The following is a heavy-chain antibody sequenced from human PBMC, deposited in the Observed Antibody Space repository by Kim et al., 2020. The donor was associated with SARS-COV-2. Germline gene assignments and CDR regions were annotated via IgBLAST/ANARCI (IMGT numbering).Heavy chain of an antibody. CDR2: SCGDGTPV. CDR3: ARDFDWESGL. J-gene: IGHJ4*02. D-gene: IGHD3-9*01. V-gene: IGHV3-74*01. Sequence: GGSLRLSCAASGFDLGTSCIHWVRQAPGKGLLWVTRSCGDGTPVTYADSLKGRLTVSRDSAKNTVWLQLNSLRAEDTAMYYCARDFDWESGLWGRGTLVTVSS. CDR1: GFDLGTSC.